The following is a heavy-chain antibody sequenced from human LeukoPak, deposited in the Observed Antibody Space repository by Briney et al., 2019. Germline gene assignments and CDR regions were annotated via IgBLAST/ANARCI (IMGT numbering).Heavy chain of an antibody. J-gene: IGHJ4*02. CDR1: GFTFDDYG. CDR3: AKGGYSSGWYGGH. D-gene: IGHD6-19*01. CDR2: ISWNSGTV. Sequence: GGSLRLSCAASGFTFDDYGMHWVRQAPGKGLEWVSGISWNSGTVVYADSVRGRFTISRDNAKNSVYLQMNSLKAEDTALYYCAKGGYSSGWYGGHWGQGTLVTVSS. V-gene: IGHV3-9*01.